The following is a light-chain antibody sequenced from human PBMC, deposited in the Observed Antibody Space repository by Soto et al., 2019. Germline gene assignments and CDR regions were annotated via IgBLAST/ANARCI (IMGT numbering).Light chain of an antibody. CDR1: SGHSSYA. Sequence: QSVLTQSPSAFASLGASVKLTCTLTSGHSSYAMAWHQQQPEKGPRYLMKLNSDVSHTKGDGIPDRFSGSRSGAVRYLTISSLQSEDEADYYCQTWGPGVFGGGTKLTVL. J-gene: IGLJ2*01. V-gene: IGLV4-69*01. CDR2: LNSDVSH. CDR3: QTWGPGV.